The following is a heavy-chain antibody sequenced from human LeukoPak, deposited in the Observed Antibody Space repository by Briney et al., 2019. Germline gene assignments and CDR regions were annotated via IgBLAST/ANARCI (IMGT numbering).Heavy chain of an antibody. CDR2: IHTNFDGGVI. Sequence: KAGGSLRLSCVVSGITFSDVWMSWVRQAPGKGLEWVGRIHTNFDGGVIDYAAPVQGRFTISRDDSKNTLYLQMNYLKTEDTAMYYCTVRSSIWGQGTQVTVSS. V-gene: IGHV3-15*01. CDR1: GITFSDVW. J-gene: IGHJ4*02. CDR3: TVRSSI. D-gene: IGHD3-3*02.